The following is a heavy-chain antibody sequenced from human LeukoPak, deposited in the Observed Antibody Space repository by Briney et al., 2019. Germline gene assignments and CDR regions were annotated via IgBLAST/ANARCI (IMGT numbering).Heavy chain of an antibody. J-gene: IGHJ4*02. Sequence: PSETLSLTCTVSGGSISSGDYYWSWIRQPPGKGLEWIGYIYYSGSTYYNPSLKSRVTISVDTSKNQFSLKLGSVTAADTAVYYCARQGQYSSSSRVGYWGQGTLVTVSS. CDR1: GGSISSGDYY. D-gene: IGHD6-6*01. CDR2: IYYSGST. V-gene: IGHV4-30-4*08. CDR3: ARQGQYSSSSRVGY.